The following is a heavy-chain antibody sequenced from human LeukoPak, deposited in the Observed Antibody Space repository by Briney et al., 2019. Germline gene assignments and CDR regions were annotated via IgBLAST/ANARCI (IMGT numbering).Heavy chain of an antibody. CDR1: GYSFTSYW. CDR2: IDPSESYT. D-gene: IGHD1-14*01. V-gene: IGHV5-10-1*01. Sequence: GESLKISCKGSGYSFTSYWISWVRQMSGKGLEWMGKIDPSESYTNYSPSLQGHVTISTDKSINTAYLQWSSLKASDTAMYYRARHTGWAFQIWGQGTMVTVSS. J-gene: IGHJ3*02. CDR3: ARHTGWAFQI.